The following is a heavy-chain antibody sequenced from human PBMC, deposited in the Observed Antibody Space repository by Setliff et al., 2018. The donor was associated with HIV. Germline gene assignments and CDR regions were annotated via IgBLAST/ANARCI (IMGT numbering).Heavy chain of an antibody. CDR2: ISSTGNTI. D-gene: IGHD3-3*01. J-gene: IGHJ6*02. Sequence: HPGGSLRLSCAASGFTFFSYEMNWVRQAPGKGLEWISYISSTGNTIYYADSVKGRFTISRDNAKNSLSLQMNSLRPEDTAVYYCAREGRITSFGVIIPGSNALDVWGQGTTVTVSS. V-gene: IGHV3-48*03. CDR3: AREGRITSFGVIIPGSNALDV. CDR1: GFTFFSYE.